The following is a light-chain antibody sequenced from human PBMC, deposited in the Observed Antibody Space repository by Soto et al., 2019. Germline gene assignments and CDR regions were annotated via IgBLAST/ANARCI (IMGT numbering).Light chain of an antibody. CDR2: GAS. J-gene: IGKJ3*01. CDR3: HQYGSSPQA. Sequence: EIVLTQSPGTLSLSPGERVTLSCRASQRVTRSFLAWYQQKPGQAPRLLFYGASSRATGIPDRFSGSGSGTDFTLTISRLEPEDFAVYYCHQYGSSPQAFGPGTNVDIK. V-gene: IGKV3-20*01. CDR1: QRVTRSF.